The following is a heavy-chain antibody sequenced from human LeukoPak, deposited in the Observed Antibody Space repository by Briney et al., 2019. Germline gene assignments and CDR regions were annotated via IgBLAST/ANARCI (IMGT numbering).Heavy chain of an antibody. J-gene: IGHJ4*02. D-gene: IGHD3-10*01. Sequence: VIYSGGSTYYADSVKGRFTISRDNSKNTLYLQMNSLRAEDTAVYYCATPLLWFGELSTDYWGQGTLVTVSS. CDR2: IYSGGST. V-gene: IGHV3-66*01. CDR3: ATPLLWFGELSTDY.